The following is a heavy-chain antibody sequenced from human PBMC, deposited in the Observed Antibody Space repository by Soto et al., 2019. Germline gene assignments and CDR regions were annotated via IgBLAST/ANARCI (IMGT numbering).Heavy chain of an antibody. CDR3: VRDGTKTLRDWFDP. J-gene: IGHJ5*02. CDR2: IYATGTT. D-gene: IGHD6-13*01. Sequence: PSETLSLTCTVSGASISGFYWSWIRKSAGKGLEWIGRIYATGTTDYNPSLKSRIMMSVDTSKKQFSLKLRSVTAADTAVYYCVRDGTKTLRDWFDPWGQGISVTVSS. CDR1: GASISGFY. V-gene: IGHV4-4*07.